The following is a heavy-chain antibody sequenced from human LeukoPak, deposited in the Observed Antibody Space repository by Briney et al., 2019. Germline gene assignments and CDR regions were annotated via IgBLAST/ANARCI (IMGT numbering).Heavy chain of an antibody. CDR1: GFTFSTYA. CDR2: ISGSGGST. D-gene: IGHD7-27*01. Sequence: PGGSLRLSCTASGFTFSTYAMSWVRRAPGKGLEWVSAISGSGGSTYYADSVKGRFTISRDNSKKTLYLQMNSLRAEDTAVYYCAKDDVPSNWGALGLFDYWGQGTLVTVSS. CDR3: AKDDVPSNWGALGLFDY. J-gene: IGHJ4*02. V-gene: IGHV3-23*01.